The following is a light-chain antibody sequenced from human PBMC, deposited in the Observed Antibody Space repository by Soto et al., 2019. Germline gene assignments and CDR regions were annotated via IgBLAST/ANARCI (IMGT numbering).Light chain of an antibody. J-gene: IGKJ1*01. CDR1: QSVSSSY. V-gene: IGKV3-20*01. CDR3: QQYGSSLTWT. Sequence: EIVLTQSAGTLSLSPGERATLSRRPSQSVSSSYLAWYQQKPGQAPRLXXYGASSRATGIPDRFSGSGSGTDLTLTISRLETEDFAVYYCQQYGSSLTWTFGQGTKVDIK. CDR2: GAS.